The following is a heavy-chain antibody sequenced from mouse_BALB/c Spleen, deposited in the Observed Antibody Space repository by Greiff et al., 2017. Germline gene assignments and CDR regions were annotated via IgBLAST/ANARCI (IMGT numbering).Heavy chain of an antibody. CDR2: ISDGGSYT. V-gene: IGHV5-4*02. D-gene: IGHD4-1*01. Sequence: EVQVVESGGGLVKPGGSLKLSCAASGFTFSDYYMYWVRQTPEKRLEWVATISDGGSYTYYPDSVKGRFTISRDNAKNNLYLQMSSLKSEDTAMYYCARDGTGTFDYWGQGTTLTVSS. CDR3: ARDGTGTFDY. J-gene: IGHJ2*01. CDR1: GFTFSDYY.